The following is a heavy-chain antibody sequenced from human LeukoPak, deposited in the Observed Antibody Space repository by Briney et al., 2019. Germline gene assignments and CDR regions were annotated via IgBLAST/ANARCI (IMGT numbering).Heavy chain of an antibody. CDR2: ISWDGGST. CDR1: GFTFDDYT. V-gene: IGHV3-43*01. D-gene: IGHD2-2*01. J-gene: IGHJ3*02. CDR3: ARDAVIPAAEDALDI. Sequence: GGSLRLSCAASGFTFDDYTMHWVRQAPGKGLEWVSLISWDGGSTYYADSVKGRFTISRDNSKNSLYLQMNNLRAEDTAVYYCARDAVIPAAEDALDIWGQGTMVTVSS.